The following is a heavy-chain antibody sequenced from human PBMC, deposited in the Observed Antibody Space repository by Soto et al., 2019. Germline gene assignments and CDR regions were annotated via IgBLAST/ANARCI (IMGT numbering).Heavy chain of an antibody. D-gene: IGHD1-1*01. CDR3: ARDLIGTGLLDY. CDR2: IWYDGSNK. Sequence: QVQLVESGGGVVQPGRSLRLSCAASGFTFSSYGMHWVRQAPGKGLEWVAVIWYDGSNKYYADSVKGRFTISRDNSKNTLYLQMNSLRAEDTAVYYCARDLIGTGLLDYWGQGTLVTVSS. CDR1: GFTFSSYG. V-gene: IGHV3-33*01. J-gene: IGHJ4*02.